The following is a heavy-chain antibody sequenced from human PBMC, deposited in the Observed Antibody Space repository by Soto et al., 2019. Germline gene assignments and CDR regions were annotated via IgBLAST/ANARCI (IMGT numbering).Heavy chain of an antibody. CDR3: ARDPGPDSSGYYYFDY. CDR2: ISSSSSTI. J-gene: IGHJ4*02. Sequence: GGSLRLSCAASGFTFSSYSMNWVRQAPGKGLEWVSYISSSSSTIYYAESVKGRFTITRDNAKNSLYLQMNSLRAEDTAVYYCARDPGPDSSGYYYFDYWGQGTLVTVSS. D-gene: IGHD3-22*01. CDR1: GFTFSSYS. V-gene: IGHV3-48*04.